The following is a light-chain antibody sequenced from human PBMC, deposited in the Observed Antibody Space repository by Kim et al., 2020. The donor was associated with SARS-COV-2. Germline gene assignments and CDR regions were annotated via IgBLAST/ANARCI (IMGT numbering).Light chain of an antibody. Sequence: QSALTQPRSVSGSPGQSVTISCTGTSSDVGGYNYVSWYQHHPGKAPKLMIYDVSKRPSGVPDRFSGSKSGNTASLTIPGLQAEDEADYYCCSFAGNYVVFGGGTQLTVL. V-gene: IGLV2-11*01. CDR1: SSDVGGYNY. CDR3: CSFAGNYVV. J-gene: IGLJ2*01. CDR2: DVS.